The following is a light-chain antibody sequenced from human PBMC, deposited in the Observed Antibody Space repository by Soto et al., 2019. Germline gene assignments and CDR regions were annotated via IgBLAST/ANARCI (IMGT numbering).Light chain of an antibody. CDR3: QQYNNWPPRT. CDR2: GAS. Sequence: EIVLTQSPATLSVSPGERATLSCRASQSVSSSYFAWYQQRPGQAPRLLIYGASTRAAGVPARFSGSGSGTEFTLTISSLQSEDFAVYYCQQYNNWPPRTFGQGTKVDIK. CDR1: QSVSSSY. V-gene: IGKV3-15*01. J-gene: IGKJ1*01.